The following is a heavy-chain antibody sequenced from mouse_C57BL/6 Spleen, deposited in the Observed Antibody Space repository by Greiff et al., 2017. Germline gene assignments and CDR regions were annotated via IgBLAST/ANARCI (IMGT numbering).Heavy chain of an antibody. CDR1: GYTFTSYW. Sequence: VQLQQPGAELVRPGSSVKLSCKASGYTFTSYWMHWVKQSPIQGLEWIGNIDPTDSESHSNQKFTDKATLTVEKSSSTAYMQLSSLTSKDTAVYYCARSGHYGTLYYWGQGTTLTVSS. D-gene: IGHD2-1*01. CDR2: IDPTDSES. CDR3: ARSGHYGTLYY. V-gene: IGHV1-52*01. J-gene: IGHJ2*01.